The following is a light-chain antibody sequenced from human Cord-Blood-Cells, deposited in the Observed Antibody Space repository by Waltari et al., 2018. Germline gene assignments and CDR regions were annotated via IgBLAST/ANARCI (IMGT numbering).Light chain of an antibody. CDR2: AAS. CDR3: QQSYSTPT. J-gene: IGKJ3*01. V-gene: IGKV1-39*01. CDR1: QSISSY. Sequence: DIQMTQSPSSLSASVGDRVTITCRASQSISSYLNWYQQKPGKAPKLLIYAASSLQSGVPSRFSVSGSGTDFTLTISSLQPEDFATYYGQQSYSTPTFGPGTKVDIK.